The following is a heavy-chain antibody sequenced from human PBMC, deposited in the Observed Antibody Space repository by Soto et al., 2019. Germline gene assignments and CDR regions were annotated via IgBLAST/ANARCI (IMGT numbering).Heavy chain of an antibody. V-gene: IGHV1-69*01. CDR1: GGTFGSYA. Sequence: QVQLVQSGAEVKKPGSSVKVSCKASGGTFGSYAISWVRQAPGQGLEWMGGIIPIPGTANYAQKFQGRVTIAADESTSTAYMELSSLRSEDTAVYYCARSQGSSTSLELYYYYYYGIDVWGQGTTVTVSS. CDR3: ARSQGSSTSLELYYYYYYGIDV. J-gene: IGHJ6*02. CDR2: IIPIPGTA. D-gene: IGHD2-2*01.